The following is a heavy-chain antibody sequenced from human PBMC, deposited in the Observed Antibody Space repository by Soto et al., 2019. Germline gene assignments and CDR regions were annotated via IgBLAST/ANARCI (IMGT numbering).Heavy chain of an antibody. V-gene: IGHV4-61*08. D-gene: IGHD6-13*01. J-gene: IGHJ4*02. CDR3: ARDGAEAAAGMRLDY. CDR1: GGSISSGGYS. CDR2: IYYSGST. Sequence: PSGTLSLTCAVSGGSISSGGYSWSWIRQPPGKGLEWIGYIYYSGSTNYNPSLKSRVTISVDTSKNQFSLKLSSVTAADTAVYYCARDGAEAAAGMRLDYWAQGTLVTGSS.